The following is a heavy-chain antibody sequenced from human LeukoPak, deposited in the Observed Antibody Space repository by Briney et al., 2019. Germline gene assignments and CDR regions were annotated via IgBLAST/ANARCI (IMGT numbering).Heavy chain of an antibody. CDR2: INPNSGGT. J-gene: IGHJ4*02. V-gene: IGHV1-2*02. CDR1: GYTFTGYY. CDR3: ARDIGIHRPGRGTPSY. D-gene: IGHD2-8*02. Sequence: ASVKVSCKASGYTFTGYYMHWVRQAPGQGLEWMGWINPNSGGTNYAQKFQGRVTMTRDTSISTVYMELTSLRSEDTAVYYCARDIGIHRPGRGTPSYWGQGTLVTVSS.